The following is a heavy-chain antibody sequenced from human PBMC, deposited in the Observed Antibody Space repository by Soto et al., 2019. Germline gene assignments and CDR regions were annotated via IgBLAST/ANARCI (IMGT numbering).Heavy chain of an antibody. CDR2: INPNSGGT. J-gene: IGHJ6*02. D-gene: IGHD1-7*01. CDR1: GYTFTGYY. Sequence: ASVNVSCKASGYTFTGYYMHWVRQAPVQGLEWMGWINPNSGGTNSAQKFQGRVTMTRDTSISTAYMELSRLRSDDTAVYYCASRYNWNYGYYYYYGMDVGGQGTTVTVSS. CDR3: ASRYNWNYGYYYYYGMDV. V-gene: IGHV1-2*02.